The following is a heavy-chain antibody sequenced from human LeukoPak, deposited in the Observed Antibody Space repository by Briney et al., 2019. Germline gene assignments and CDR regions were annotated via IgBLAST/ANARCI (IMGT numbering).Heavy chain of an antibody. CDR3: ARDVRGGCSGGSCYEQYFDY. V-gene: IGHV1-69*06. D-gene: IGHD2-15*01. CDR2: IIPIFGKA. Sequence: ASVKVSCKASGGTFSSYAISWVRQAPGQGLEWMGGIIPIFGKANYAQKFQGRVTITADKSTSTAYMELSSLRSEDTAVYYCARDVRGGCSGGSCYEQYFDYWGQGTLVTVSS. CDR1: GGTFSSYA. J-gene: IGHJ4*02.